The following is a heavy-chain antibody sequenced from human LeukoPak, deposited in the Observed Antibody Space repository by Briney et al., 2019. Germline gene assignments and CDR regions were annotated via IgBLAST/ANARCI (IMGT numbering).Heavy chain of an antibody. CDR1: GDSISSSSYY. J-gene: IGHJ4*02. D-gene: IGHD3-22*01. Sequence: SETLSLTWTVSGDSISSSSYYWGWIRKPPGKGLEWIGSIYYSGSTYYNPSLKSRVTISVDTSKNQFSLKLSSVSAADTAVYFCARGSGYYYVDFDYWGQGTLVTVSS. CDR3: ARGSGYYYVDFDY. CDR2: IYYSGST. V-gene: IGHV4-39*01.